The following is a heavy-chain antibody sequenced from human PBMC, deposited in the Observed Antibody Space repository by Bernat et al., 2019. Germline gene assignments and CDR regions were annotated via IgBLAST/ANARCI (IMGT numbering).Heavy chain of an antibody. CDR3: TRPGNYYYYYMDV. CDR2: IRSKANSYAT. J-gene: IGHJ6*03. Sequence: EVQLVESGGGLVQPGGSLKLSCAASGFTFSGSAMHWVRQASGKGLEWVGRIRSKANSYATAYAASVKGGFTISRDDSKNTAYLQMNSLKTEDTAVYYCTRPGNYYYYYMDVWGKGTTVTVSS. V-gene: IGHV3-73*02. CDR1: GFTFSGSA.